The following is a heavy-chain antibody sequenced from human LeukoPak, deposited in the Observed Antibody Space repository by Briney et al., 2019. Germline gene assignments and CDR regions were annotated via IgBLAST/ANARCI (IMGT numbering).Heavy chain of an antibody. CDR1: GGFNSRGDYY. J-gene: IGHJ4*02. Sequence: PSQTLSLTRTFCGGFNSRGDYYGSWIRQPPGKGLEWIGYIYYSGSNYYNPSLKSRVTISVDTSKNQFALKLISVTSADTAVYYCAREGAVAGRYFDYWGQGTLVTVSS. CDR3: AREGAVAGRYFDY. V-gene: IGHV4-30-4*01. D-gene: IGHD6-19*01. CDR2: IYYSGSN.